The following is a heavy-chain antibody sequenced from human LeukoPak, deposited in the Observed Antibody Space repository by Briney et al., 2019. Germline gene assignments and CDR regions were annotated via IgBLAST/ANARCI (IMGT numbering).Heavy chain of an antibody. D-gene: IGHD2-2*01. Sequence: SETLSLSCAVSGVSISSYYWSWIRQPPGKGLEWVLYIYYSGNTNYNPSLKSRVTISVNTSTNKFSLKLRSVSAANAAVYYCARQGRYCNSTSCYVWFDPWGQGTLVTVSS. V-gene: IGHV4-59*08. CDR1: GVSISSYY. CDR3: ARQGRYCNSTSCYVWFDP. CDR2: IYYSGNT. J-gene: IGHJ5*02.